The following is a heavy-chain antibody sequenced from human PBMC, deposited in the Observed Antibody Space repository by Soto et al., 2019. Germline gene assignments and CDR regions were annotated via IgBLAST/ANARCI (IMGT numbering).Heavy chain of an antibody. CDR1: GFTFGDYA. V-gene: IGHV3-49*03. J-gene: IGHJ6*02. Sequence: PGESLRLSCTASGFTFGDYAMSWFRQAPGKGLEWVGFIRSKAYGGTTEYAASVKGRFTISRDDSKSIAYLQMNSLKTEDTAVYYCTRDKTYDFWSGSLTDVWGQGTTVTVSS. CDR2: IRSKAYGGTT. CDR3: TRDKTYDFWSGSLTDV. D-gene: IGHD3-3*01.